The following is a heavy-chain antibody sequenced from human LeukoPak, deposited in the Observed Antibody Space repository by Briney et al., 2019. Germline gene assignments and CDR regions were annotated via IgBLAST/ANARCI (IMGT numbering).Heavy chain of an antibody. V-gene: IGHV3-30*03. CDR1: GFTFSSYG. CDR3: AREWYFIISY. D-gene: IGHD6-13*01. CDR2: ISFDGSIE. Sequence: GGSLRLSCAASGFTFSSYGMHWVRQTPGKGLEWVALISFDGSIEYYVDSVKGRFTISRDNAKNSLYLQMNSLRAKDTAVYYCAREWYFIISYWGQGTLVTVSS. J-gene: IGHJ4*02.